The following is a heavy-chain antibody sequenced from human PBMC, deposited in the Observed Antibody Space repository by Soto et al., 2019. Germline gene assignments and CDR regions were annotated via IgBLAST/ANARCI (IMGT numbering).Heavy chain of an antibody. Sequence: QVQLVESGGGVVQPGRSLRLSCAASGFTFSSYGMHWVRQAPGKGLEWVAVIWYDGSNKYYADSVKGRFTISRDNSKNTLYLQMNRLRAEDTAVYYCARGEYYYGSGKYGMDVWGQETTVTVSS. CDR1: GFTFSSYG. J-gene: IGHJ6*02. CDR3: ARGEYYYGSGKYGMDV. V-gene: IGHV3-33*01. D-gene: IGHD3-10*01. CDR2: IWYDGSNK.